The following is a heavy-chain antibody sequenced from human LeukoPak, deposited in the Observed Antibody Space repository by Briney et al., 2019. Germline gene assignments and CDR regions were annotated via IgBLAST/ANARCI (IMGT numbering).Heavy chain of an antibody. V-gene: IGHV3-23*01. CDR1: GFTFSSYA. CDR3: AKDLLSGNYYMDV. J-gene: IGHJ6*03. Sequence: TGGSLRLSCAASGFTFSSYAMSWVRQAPGKGLEWVSAISGSGGSTYYADSVKGRFTISRDNSKNTQYLQMNSLRAEDTAVYYRAKDLLSGNYYMDVWGKGTTVTVSS. CDR2: ISGSGGST. D-gene: IGHD2-21*01.